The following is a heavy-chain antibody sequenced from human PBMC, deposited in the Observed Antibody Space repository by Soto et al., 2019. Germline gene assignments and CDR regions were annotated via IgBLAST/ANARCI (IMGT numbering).Heavy chain of an antibody. Sequence: GGSLRLSCAASGFTFSSYAMSWVRQAPGKGLEWVSAISGSGGSTYYADSVKGRFTISRDNSKNTLYLQMNSLRAEDTAVYYCARVAGITIFGVVPSYGMDVWGQGTTVTVYS. D-gene: IGHD3-3*01. V-gene: IGHV3-23*01. CDR2: ISGSGGST. J-gene: IGHJ6*02. CDR1: GFTFSSYA. CDR3: ARVAGITIFGVVPSYGMDV.